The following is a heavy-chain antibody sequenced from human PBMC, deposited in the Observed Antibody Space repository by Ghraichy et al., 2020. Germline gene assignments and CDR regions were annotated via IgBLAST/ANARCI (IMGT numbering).Heavy chain of an antibody. D-gene: IGHD3-22*01. CDR2: IKGDGSKK. CDR1: GFTFSDYW. V-gene: IGHV3-7*03. CDR3: ARDVSTSIDGYYYDVFDI. J-gene: IGHJ3*02. Sequence: GESLNISCAASGFTFSDYWMAWVRQAPGKGLEWVANIKGDGSKKNLVDSVNGRFTISRDTAKNSVYLQMDSLRTEDTAVYYCARDVSTSIDGYYYDVFDIGGQGTMVTVSS.